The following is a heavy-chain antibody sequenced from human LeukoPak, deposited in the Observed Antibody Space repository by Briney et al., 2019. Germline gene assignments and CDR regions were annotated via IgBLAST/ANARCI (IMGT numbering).Heavy chain of an antibody. D-gene: IGHD3-3*01. J-gene: IGHJ4*02. V-gene: IGHV4-34*01. CDR3: ASVYYDFWSGYSGPDY. Sequence: SETLSLTCAVYGGSFCVYSWSWIREPPGGGLEWIGEINNSVSTTYNPSLTSRVTISVHSSKNQFSLRLSSVTAADTAGYYCASVYYDFWSGYSGPDYWGQGTLVTVSS. CDR2: INNSVST. CDR1: GGSFCVYS.